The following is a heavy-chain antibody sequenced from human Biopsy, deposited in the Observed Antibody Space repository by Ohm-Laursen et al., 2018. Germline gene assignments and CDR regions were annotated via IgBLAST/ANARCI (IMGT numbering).Heavy chain of an antibody. CDR2: INPSGGST. J-gene: IGHJ6*02. V-gene: IGHV1-46*01. D-gene: IGHD5-24*01. CDR3: ARAGVGSDGTDSHYYGMDV. CDR1: GYTFTTYH. Sequence: GSSVKVSCKASGYTFTTYHLHWVRQAPGQGLEWMGIINPSGGSTTYAQKFQGRVAITSDTSTGAIYMELTSLGSEDTAVYYCARAGVGSDGTDSHYYGMDVWGPGTTVTVSS.